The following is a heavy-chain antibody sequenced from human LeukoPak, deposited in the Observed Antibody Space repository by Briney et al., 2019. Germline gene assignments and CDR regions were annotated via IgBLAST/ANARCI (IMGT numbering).Heavy chain of an antibody. CDR3: ARGDYGDPKAYYHGMDV. J-gene: IGHJ6*02. CDR2: INSDGSST. D-gene: IGHD4-17*01. V-gene: IGHV3-74*01. Sequence: PGGSLRLSCAASGFTFSSYWMHWVRQAPGKGLVWVSRINSDGSSTSYADSVKGRFTISRDNAKNTLYLQMNSLRAEDTAVYYCARGDYGDPKAYYHGMDVWGQGTTVTVSS. CDR1: GFTFSSYW.